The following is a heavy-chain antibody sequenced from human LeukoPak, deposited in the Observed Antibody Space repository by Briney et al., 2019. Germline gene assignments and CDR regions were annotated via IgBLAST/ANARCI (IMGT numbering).Heavy chain of an antibody. J-gene: IGHJ4*02. CDR3: ARLTADGRLYFVD. V-gene: IGHV3-23*01. D-gene: IGHD6-13*01. CDR2: ISGSGGGT. CDR1: GFIFSSYA. Sequence: GGSLRLSCAASGFIFSSYAMSWVRQAPGKGLAWVSAISGSGGGTYYANSVKGRFSISRDNSKNTLFLQMNSLRAEDTAVYYCARLTADGRLYFVDWGPGTLVTVSS.